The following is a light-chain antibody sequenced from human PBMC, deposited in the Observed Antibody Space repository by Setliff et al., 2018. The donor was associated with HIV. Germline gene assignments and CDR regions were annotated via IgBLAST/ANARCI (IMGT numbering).Light chain of an antibody. CDR3: AAWDDSLSVL. J-gene: IGLJ1*01. CDR1: SSNIGSNH. V-gene: IGLV1-47*01. Sequence: QSVLTQPPSASGTPGQRVTISCSGSSSNIGSNHVYWYQQLPGTAPKLLIYRNNQRPSGVPDRFSGSKSGTSASLAISGLRSEDEADYYCAAWDDSLSVLFGTGTKVTV. CDR2: RNN.